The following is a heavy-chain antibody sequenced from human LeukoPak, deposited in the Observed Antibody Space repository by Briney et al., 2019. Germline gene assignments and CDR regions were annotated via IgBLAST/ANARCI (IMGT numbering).Heavy chain of an antibody. Sequence: GGSLRLSCAASGFTFSNYGMSWVRQAPGKGLEWVSSISDSGGSTYYADSVKGWFTISRDNSKNTLYLQMNSLRAEDTAVYYCAKRNYYFDYWGQGTLVTVSS. J-gene: IGHJ4*02. CDR3: AKRNYYFDY. CDR2: ISDSGGST. D-gene: IGHD1-14*01. V-gene: IGHV3-23*01. CDR1: GFTFSNYG.